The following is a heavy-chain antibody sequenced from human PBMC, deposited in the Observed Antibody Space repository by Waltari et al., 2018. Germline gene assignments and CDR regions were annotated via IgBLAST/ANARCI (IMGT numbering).Heavy chain of an antibody. D-gene: IGHD1-26*01. Sequence: QVQLVQSGAEVKKPGSSVKVSCKASGGTFSSYAISWVRQAPGQGLEWMGRIIPIFGTANDAQKFQGRVTITADESTSTAYMELSSLRSEDTAVYYCARDQSFGIVGATTFDYWGQGTLVTVSS. J-gene: IGHJ4*02. CDR3: ARDQSFGIVGATTFDY. CDR2: IIPIFGTA. CDR1: GGTFSSYA. V-gene: IGHV1-69*15.